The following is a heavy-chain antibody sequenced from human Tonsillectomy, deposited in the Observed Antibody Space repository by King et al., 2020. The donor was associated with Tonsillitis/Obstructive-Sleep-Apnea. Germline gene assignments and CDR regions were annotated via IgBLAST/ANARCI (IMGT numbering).Heavy chain of an antibody. CDR2: IYSGGST. CDR3: ARYCSSTSCYMGGYYFDY. D-gene: IGHD2-2*02. CDR1: GFTVSSNY. J-gene: IGHJ4*02. Sequence: EVQLVESGGGLVQPGGSLRLSCAASGFTVSSNYMSGVRQAPGKGLEWVSVIYSGGSTYYADSVKGRFTISRDNSKNTLYLQMNSLRAEDTAVYYCARYCSSTSCYMGGYYFDYWGQGTLVTVSS. V-gene: IGHV3-66*01.